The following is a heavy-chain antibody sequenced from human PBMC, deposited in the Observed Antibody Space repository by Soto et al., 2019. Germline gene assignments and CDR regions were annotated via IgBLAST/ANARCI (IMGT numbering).Heavy chain of an antibody. Sequence: ASVKVSCKASGYTFTSYAMHWVRQAPGQRLEWMGWINAGNGNTKYSQKFQGRVTITRDTSASTAYMELSSLRSEDTAVYYCARTDIVVVVAATTWGFFDYYYGMDVWGQGTTVTVSS. CDR1: GYTFTSYA. CDR2: INAGNGNT. J-gene: IGHJ6*02. D-gene: IGHD2-15*01. CDR3: ARTDIVVVVAATTWGFFDYYYGMDV. V-gene: IGHV1-3*01.